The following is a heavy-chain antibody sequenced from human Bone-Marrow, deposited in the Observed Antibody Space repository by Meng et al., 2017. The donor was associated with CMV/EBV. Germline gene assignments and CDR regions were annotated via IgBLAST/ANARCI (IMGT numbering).Heavy chain of an antibody. CDR2: IYYSGST. Sequence: SETLSLTCTVSGGSISSYYWSWIRQPPGKGLEWIGYIYYSGSTNYNLSLKSRVTISVDTSKNQFSLKLSSVTAADTAVYYCARGVAKSSSIAAPFDYWGQGTLVTVSS. J-gene: IGHJ4*02. CDR3: ARGVAKSSSIAAPFDY. CDR1: GGSISSYY. V-gene: IGHV4-59*01. D-gene: IGHD6-6*01.